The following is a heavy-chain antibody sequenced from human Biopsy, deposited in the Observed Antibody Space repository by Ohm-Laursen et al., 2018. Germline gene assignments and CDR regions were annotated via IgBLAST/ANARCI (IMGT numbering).Heavy chain of an antibody. Sequence: SLRLSCLASGFSFSDYHMSRLRQAPGRGLAWVYYISGGGNIYYGDSMKGRVTIPRDNAKNSLYLQMHSLRAEDTAVYYCARDTRWSPYSMDVWGQGTTVTVSS. CDR1: GFSFSDYH. V-gene: IGHV3-11*01. J-gene: IGHJ6*02. CDR2: ISGGGNI. D-gene: IGHD4-23*01. CDR3: ARDTRWSPYSMDV.